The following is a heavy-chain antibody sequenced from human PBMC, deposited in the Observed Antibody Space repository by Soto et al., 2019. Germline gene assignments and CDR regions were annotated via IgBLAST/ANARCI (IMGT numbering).Heavy chain of an antibody. Sequence: PGGSLRLSCAASGFTFSSYGTHWVRQAPGKGLEWVAVIWYDGSNKYYADSVKGRFTISRDNSKNTLYLQMNSLRAEDTAVYYCAGGGYCSSTSCYLWQADAFDIWGQGIMVTVSS. CDR2: IWYDGSNK. J-gene: IGHJ3*02. CDR3: AGGGYCSSTSCYLWQADAFDI. D-gene: IGHD2-2*01. CDR1: GFTFSSYG. V-gene: IGHV3-33*01.